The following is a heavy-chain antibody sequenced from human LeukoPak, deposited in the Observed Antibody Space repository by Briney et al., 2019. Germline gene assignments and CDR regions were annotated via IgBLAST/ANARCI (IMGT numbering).Heavy chain of an antibody. J-gene: IGHJ3*02. CDR3: AKCFGPTYYYVSSGFFDAFDI. D-gene: IGHD3-22*01. Sequence: PGGSLTLSCAASGFTFSSYWMHWVRQAQGKGLVLVSRVSSDGNSTNYADSVKGRFTISGDNTNNTLYLQMNSLRAEDTAVYYCAKCFGPTYYYVSSGFFDAFDIWGRGTLVTVSS. CDR2: VSSDGNST. V-gene: IGHV3-74*01. CDR1: GFTFSSYW.